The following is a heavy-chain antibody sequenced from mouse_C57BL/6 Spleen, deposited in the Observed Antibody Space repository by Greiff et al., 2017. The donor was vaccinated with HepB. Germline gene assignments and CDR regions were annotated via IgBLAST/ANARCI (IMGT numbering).Heavy chain of an antibody. CDR3: ARRGIYYDSDGHYFDY. Sequence: EVQLQQSGPELVKPGASVKISCKASGYTFTDYYMNWVKQSHGKSLEWIGDINPNNGGTSYNQKFKGKATLTVDKSSSTAYMELRSLTSEDSAVYYCARRGIYYDSDGHYFDYWGQGTTLTVSS. D-gene: IGHD2-4*01. CDR1: GYTFTDYY. V-gene: IGHV1-26*01. J-gene: IGHJ2*01. CDR2: INPNNGGT.